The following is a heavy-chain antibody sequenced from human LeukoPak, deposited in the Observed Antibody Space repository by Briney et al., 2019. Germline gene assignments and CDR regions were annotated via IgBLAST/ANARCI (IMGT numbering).Heavy chain of an antibody. CDR2: INPSGGST. CDR1: GYTFTIYY. V-gene: IGHV1-46*01. J-gene: IGHJ4*02. CDR3: ARVASGGLQLGY. Sequence: ASVKVSCKASGYTFTIYYIDWVRQAPGQGLEGMGIINPSGGSTRYAQNFQGRVTMTRDTSTSTVYMELSSLRSEDTAVYYCARVASGGLQLGYWGQVTLVTASS. D-gene: IGHD5-24*01.